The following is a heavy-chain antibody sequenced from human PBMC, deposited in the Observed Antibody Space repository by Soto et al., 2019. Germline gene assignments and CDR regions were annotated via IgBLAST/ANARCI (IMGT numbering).Heavy chain of an antibody. D-gene: IGHD2-2*01. CDR1: GYSFTSYL. CDR2: IYPGDSDT. CDR3: ARSNCSSTSCYAPGAFDI. V-gene: IGHV5-51*01. Sequence: GESLKISCKGSGYSFTSYLIGWVRQMHGKGLEWMGIIYPGDSDTRYSPSFQGQVTISADKSISTAYLQRSSLKASDTAMYYCARSNCSSTSCYAPGAFDIWGQGTMVTVSS. J-gene: IGHJ3*02.